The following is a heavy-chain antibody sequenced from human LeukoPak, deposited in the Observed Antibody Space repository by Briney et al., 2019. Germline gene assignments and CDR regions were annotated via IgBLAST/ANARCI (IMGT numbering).Heavy chain of an antibody. CDR2: ISSSSSYI. Sequence: GGSLRLSCAASGFTLSSYSINWVRQAPGKGLQWVSSISSSSSYIYYADSVKGRFTISRDNAKNSVFLQMNSLRAEDTAVYYCARGDYVWGSYRSDYWGQGTLVTVSS. D-gene: IGHD3-16*02. J-gene: IGHJ4*02. CDR3: ARGDYVWGSYRSDY. CDR1: GFTLSSYS. V-gene: IGHV3-21*01.